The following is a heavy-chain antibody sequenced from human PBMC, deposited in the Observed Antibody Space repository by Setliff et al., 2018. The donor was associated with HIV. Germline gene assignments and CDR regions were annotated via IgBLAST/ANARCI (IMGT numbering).Heavy chain of an antibody. J-gene: IGHJ4*02. V-gene: IGHV4-39*01. D-gene: IGHD1-26*01. CDR3: ARRSGWELQYFDY. Sequence: SETLSLTCTVSGGSISSSNYYWGWIRQPPGKGLEWIGNIYYSGSTYYNPSLKSRVTISVDTSKNQFPLKLSSVTAADTAVYYCARRSGWELQYFDYWGQGTLVTVSS. CDR2: IYYSGST. CDR1: GGSISSSNYY.